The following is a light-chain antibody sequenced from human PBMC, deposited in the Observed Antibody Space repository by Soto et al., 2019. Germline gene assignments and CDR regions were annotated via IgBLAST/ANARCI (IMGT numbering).Light chain of an antibody. CDR3: SSYAGSLVV. V-gene: IGLV2-8*01. CDR1: SSDVGGYNY. Sequence: QSALTQPPSASGSPGQSVTISCTGTSSDVGGYNYVSWYQQHPGKAPKLMIYEVSKQPSGVPDRFSGSKSGNTASLTVSGRQAEYEADYYCSSYAGSLVVFGGGTKLTVL. CDR2: EVS. J-gene: IGLJ2*01.